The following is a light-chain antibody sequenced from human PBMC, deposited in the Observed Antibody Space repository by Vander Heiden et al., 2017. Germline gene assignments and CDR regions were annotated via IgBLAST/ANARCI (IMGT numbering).Light chain of an antibody. V-gene: IGKV1-5*03. J-gene: IGKJ1*01. CDR1: PSISSW. CDR3: QQYNSYSWT. CDR2: KAS. Sequence: DIHMNQSPCTPSASVGERVTITFRASPSISSWLAWYHQKPGKPPKLLIYKASSLESGVPSRFSGSGSGTEFTLTISSLQPDDFATYYCQQYNSYSWTFGQGTKVEIK.